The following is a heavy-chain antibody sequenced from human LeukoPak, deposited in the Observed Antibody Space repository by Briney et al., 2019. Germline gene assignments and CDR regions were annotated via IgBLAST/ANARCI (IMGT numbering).Heavy chain of an antibody. CDR2: ISWNGGTV. J-gene: IGHJ6*03. CDR3: AKDTRPSISAATRGYMDV. V-gene: IGHV3-9*01. CDR1: GFKFDDYA. Sequence: GGSLRLSCAASGFKFDDYAIHWVRQAPGKGLEWVSGISWNGGTVAYADSVKGRFTISRDNAKNSLSLQMNSLRADDTALYYCAKDTRPSISAATRGYMDVWGKGATVTVSS. D-gene: IGHD6-13*01.